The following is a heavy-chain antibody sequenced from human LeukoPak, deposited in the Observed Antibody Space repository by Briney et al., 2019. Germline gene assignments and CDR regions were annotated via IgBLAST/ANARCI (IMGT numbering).Heavy chain of an antibody. Sequence: PGGSLRLSCAASGFTFDDYGMSWVRQAPGKGLEWVSGINWNGGSTGYADSVKGRFTISRDNAKNSLYLQMNSLRAEDTAVYCCARESYCSGGSCYSGRAFDIWGQGTMVTVSS. V-gene: IGHV3-20*04. J-gene: IGHJ3*02. CDR2: INWNGGST. CDR3: ARESYCSGGSCYSGRAFDI. D-gene: IGHD2-15*01. CDR1: GFTFDDYG.